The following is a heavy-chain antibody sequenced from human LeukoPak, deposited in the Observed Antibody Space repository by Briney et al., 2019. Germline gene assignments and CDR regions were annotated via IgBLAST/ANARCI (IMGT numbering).Heavy chain of an antibody. J-gene: IGHJ4*02. CDR3: ARSLWFGELYN. Sequence: SETLSLTCAVYGGPFTANYWSWIRQPPGKGLEWIGEMNHSGSTNYNPSLKSRVTISVDTSKKQLSLKLTSVSAAGTAVYYCARSLWFGELYNWGQGTLVTVSS. V-gene: IGHV4-34*01. D-gene: IGHD3-10*01. CDR1: GGPFTANY. CDR2: MNHSGST.